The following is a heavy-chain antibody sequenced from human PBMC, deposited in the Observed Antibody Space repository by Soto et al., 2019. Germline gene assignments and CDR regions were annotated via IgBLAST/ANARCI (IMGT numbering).Heavy chain of an antibody. D-gene: IGHD1-26*01. J-gene: IGHJ4*02. Sequence: QVQLVQSGSEVKKPGASVRVTCKASGYTFRNYGISWVREAPGQGLEWMGWVSAYNRNSNYAQKFEDRVIMTADTATSTAYVELRGLRSDETAIYYCARDRQWEPLLYWGQGTLVTVSS. CDR2: VSAYNRNS. CDR3: ARDRQWEPLLY. CDR1: GYTFRNYG. V-gene: IGHV1-18*01.